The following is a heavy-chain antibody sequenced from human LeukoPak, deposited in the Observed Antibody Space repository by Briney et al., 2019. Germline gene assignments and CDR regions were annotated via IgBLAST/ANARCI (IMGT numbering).Heavy chain of an antibody. D-gene: IGHD3-10*01. CDR1: GFTFSSYG. CDR3: ATSMVRGVIRGYWYFDL. Sequence: GGSLRFSCAASGFTFSSYGMHWVRQAPGKGLEWVAVIWYDGSNKYYADSVKGRFTISRDNAKNSLYLQMNSLRAEDTAVYYCATSMVRGVIRGYWYFDLWGRGTLVTVSS. CDR2: IWYDGSNK. V-gene: IGHV3-33*03. J-gene: IGHJ2*01.